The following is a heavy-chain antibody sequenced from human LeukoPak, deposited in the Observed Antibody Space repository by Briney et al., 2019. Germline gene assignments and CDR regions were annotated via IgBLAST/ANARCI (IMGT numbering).Heavy chain of an antibody. CDR2: IYPGDSDT. CDR1: GYIFTSYW. J-gene: IGHJ5*02. V-gene: IGHV5-51*01. D-gene: IGHD2-15*01. Sequence: GESLKISCKGSGYIFTSYWIGWVRQLPGKDLEGMGIIYPGDSDTRYSPSFQGQVTTSADKSISTAYLQWSSLKASDTAMYYCARRAMVAASWFDPWGQGTLVTVSS. CDR3: ARRAMVAASWFDP.